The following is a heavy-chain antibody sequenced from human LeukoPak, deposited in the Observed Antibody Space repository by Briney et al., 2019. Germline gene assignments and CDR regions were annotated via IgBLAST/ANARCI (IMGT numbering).Heavy chain of an antibody. CDR2: IYSGGST. CDR3: TNIGGTMIVGWFDP. CDR1: GFTVSSNY. V-gene: IGHV3-53*01. Sequence: GGSLRLSCAASGFTVSSNYMSWVRQAPGKGLEWVSVIYSGGSTYYADSVKGRFTISRDNSRNTLYLQMNSLRAEDTAVYYCTNIGGTMIVGWFDPWGQGTQVTVSS. D-gene: IGHD3-22*01. J-gene: IGHJ5*02.